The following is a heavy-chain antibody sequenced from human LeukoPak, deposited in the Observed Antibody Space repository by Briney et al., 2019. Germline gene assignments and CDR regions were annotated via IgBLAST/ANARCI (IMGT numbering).Heavy chain of an antibody. J-gene: IGHJ4*02. CDR2: INPNSGGT. Sequence: GASVKVSCKASGYTFTGYYMHWVRQAPRQGLEWMGWINPNSGGTNYAQKFQGRVTMTRDTSISTAYMELSRLRSDDTAVYYCARDVDIVATIPGYWGQGTLVTVSS. CDR1: GYTFTGYY. D-gene: IGHD5-12*01. V-gene: IGHV1-2*02. CDR3: ARDVDIVATIPGY.